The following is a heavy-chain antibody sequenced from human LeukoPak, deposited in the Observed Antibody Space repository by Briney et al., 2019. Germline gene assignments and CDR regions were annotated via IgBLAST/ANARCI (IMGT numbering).Heavy chain of an antibody. J-gene: IGHJ4*02. CDR1: GFSFSSHW. CDR2: IKQDGGEK. D-gene: IGHD2/OR15-2a*01. CDR3: ARERWAEYYLDY. Sequence: GXSLRLSCAASGFSFSSHWMSWVRQAPGKGREWVANIKQDGGEKYYVDSVKGRFSISRDNAKNLLYLEMNSLSAEDTALYYCARERWAEYYLDYWGQGTLVTVSS. V-gene: IGHV3-7*01.